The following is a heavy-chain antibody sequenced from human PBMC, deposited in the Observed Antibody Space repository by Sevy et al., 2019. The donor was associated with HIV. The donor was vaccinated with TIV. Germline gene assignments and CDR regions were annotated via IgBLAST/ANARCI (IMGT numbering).Heavy chain of an antibody. J-gene: IGHJ4*02. CDR1: GFTFSSYA. D-gene: IGHD6-19*01. Sequence: GSLRLSCAASGFTFSSYAMSWVRQAPGKGLEWVSAISGSGGSTYYADSVKGRFTISRDNSKNTLYLQMNSLSAEDTAVYYCAKDCSRRGSGCLDYWGQGPLVTVSS. CDR2: ISGSGGST. CDR3: AKDCSRRGSGCLDY. V-gene: IGHV3-23*01.